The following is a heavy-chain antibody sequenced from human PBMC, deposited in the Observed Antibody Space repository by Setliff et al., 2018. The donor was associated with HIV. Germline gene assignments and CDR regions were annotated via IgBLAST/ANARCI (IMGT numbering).Heavy chain of an antibody. V-gene: IGHV3-30*04. D-gene: IGHD3-22*01. Sequence: GESLKISCAASGFSFSSYGLHWVRQAPGKGLEWVAVISYDGSYQYYAGSVKGRFTISRDNSRNTVDLRMNSLRAEDTAVYYCARSYYYESSRFYPHDWWGQGTVVTVSS. CDR1: GFSFSSYG. J-gene: IGHJ4*02. CDR3: ARSYYYESSRFYPHDW. CDR2: ISYDGSYQ.